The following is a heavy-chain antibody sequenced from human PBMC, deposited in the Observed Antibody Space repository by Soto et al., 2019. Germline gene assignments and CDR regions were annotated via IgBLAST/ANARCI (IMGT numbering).Heavy chain of an antibody. D-gene: IGHD3-22*01. CDR3: ARTSYDSSGTAADP. CDR1: GGSISSGGYY. V-gene: IGHV4-31*01. CDR2: IYYSGST. Sequence: QVQLQESGPGLVKPSQTLSLTCTVSGGSISSGGYYWSWIRQHPGKGLEWIGYIYYSGSTYYNPSLKSLVTISVDMSKNQFSLKLSSVIAADTAVYYCARTSYDSSGTAADPWGQGTLVTVSS. J-gene: IGHJ5*02.